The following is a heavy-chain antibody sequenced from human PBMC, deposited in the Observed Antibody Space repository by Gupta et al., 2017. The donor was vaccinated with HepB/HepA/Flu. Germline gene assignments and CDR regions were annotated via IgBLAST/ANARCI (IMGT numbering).Heavy chain of an antibody. J-gene: IGHJ4*02. Sequence: QLQLQESGPGLVKPSETLSLTCTVSGGSISSSSYYWGWIRQPPGKGLEWIGSIYYSGSTYYNPSLKSRVTISVDTSKNQFSLKLSSVTAADTAVYYCARGPLTTAPRSRPTHYFDYWGQGTLVTVSS. V-gene: IGHV4-39*01. CDR1: GGSISSSSYY. CDR3: ARGPLTTAPRSRPTHYFDY. CDR2: IYYSGST. D-gene: IGHD4-11*01.